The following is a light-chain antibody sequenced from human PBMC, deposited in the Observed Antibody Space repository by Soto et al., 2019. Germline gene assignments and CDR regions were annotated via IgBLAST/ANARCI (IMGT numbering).Light chain of an antibody. CDR1: QSVSSSY. Sequence: ESVLTQSPGTLSLSPGERTTLSCRASQSVSSSYLAWYQKKPGQAPRLLIYGASSRATGIPDRSSGSGSGTDFTLTISRLEPDDFAVYYCQQYGSSPPITFGQGTRLEIK. CDR2: GAS. CDR3: QQYGSSPPIT. V-gene: IGKV3-20*01. J-gene: IGKJ5*01.